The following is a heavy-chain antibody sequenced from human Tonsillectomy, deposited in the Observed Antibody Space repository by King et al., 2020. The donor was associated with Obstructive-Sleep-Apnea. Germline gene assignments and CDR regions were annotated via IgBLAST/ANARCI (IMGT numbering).Heavy chain of an antibody. CDR3: ARATYYYGSGSFSTFDY. Sequence: VQLVESGGGLVKPGGSLRLSCAASGFTFSDYYMSWIRQAPGKGREWVSYISSSSSYTNYADSVKGRFTISRDNAKNSLYMQMNSLRAEDTDVYYCARATYYYGSGSFSTFDYWGQGTLVTVSS. J-gene: IGHJ4*02. CDR1: GFTFSDYY. CDR2: ISSSSSYT. D-gene: IGHD3-10*01. V-gene: IGHV3-11*06.